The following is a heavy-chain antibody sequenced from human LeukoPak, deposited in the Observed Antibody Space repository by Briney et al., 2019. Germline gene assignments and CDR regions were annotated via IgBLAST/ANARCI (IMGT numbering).Heavy chain of an antibody. CDR3: ASDWTTVGPFDY. CDR2: ISSSSSYK. Sequence: GGSLRLSCAASEFTFSSYSMNWVRQAPGKGLEWVSSISSSSSYKYYADSVKGRFTISRDNAKNSLYLQMNSLRAEDTAVYYCASDWTTVGPFDYWGQGTLVTVSS. V-gene: IGHV3-21*01. D-gene: IGHD4-11*01. J-gene: IGHJ4*02. CDR1: EFTFSSYS.